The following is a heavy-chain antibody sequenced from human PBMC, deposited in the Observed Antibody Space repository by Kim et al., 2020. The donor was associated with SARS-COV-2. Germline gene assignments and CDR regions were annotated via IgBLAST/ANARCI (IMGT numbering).Heavy chain of an antibody. D-gene: IGHD2-2*01. V-gene: IGHV1-18*04. CDR1: GYTFTSYG. CDR2: ISAYNGNT. CDR3: ARDIVVVPALFYYYYGMDV. J-gene: IGHJ6*02. Sequence: ASVKVSCKASGYTFTSYGISWVRQAPGQGLEWMGWISAYNGNTNYAQKLQGRVTTTTDTSTSTAYMELRSLRSDDTAVYYCARDIVVVPALFYYYYGMDVGGQGTTFTVSS.